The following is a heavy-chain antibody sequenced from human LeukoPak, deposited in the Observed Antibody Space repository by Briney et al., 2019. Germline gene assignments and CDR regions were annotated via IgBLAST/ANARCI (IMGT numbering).Heavy chain of an antibody. J-gene: IGHJ4*02. D-gene: IGHD6-6*01. CDR3: ARGLIAARPIDY. CDR1: GGSISGGGYY. V-gene: IGHV4-31*03. Sequence: PSETLSLTCTVSGGSISGGGYYWSWIRQHPGKGLEWIGYIYYSGSTYYNPSLKSRVTISVDTSKNQFSLKLSSVTAADTAVYYCARGLIAARPIDYWGQGTLVTVSS. CDR2: IYYSGST.